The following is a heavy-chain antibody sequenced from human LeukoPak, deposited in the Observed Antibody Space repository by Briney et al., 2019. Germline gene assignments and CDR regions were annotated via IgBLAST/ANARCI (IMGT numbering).Heavy chain of an antibody. CDR3: AREIGIAVAGRGPFDY. Sequence: ASVKVSCKASGYTFTGYYMHWVRQAPGQGLEWMGWINPNSGGTNYAQKFQGRVTMTRDTSISTAYMELSRLRSDDTAVYYCAREIGIAVAGRGPFDYWGQGTLVTVSS. CDR1: GYTFTGYY. D-gene: IGHD6-19*01. J-gene: IGHJ4*02. V-gene: IGHV1-2*02. CDR2: INPNSGGT.